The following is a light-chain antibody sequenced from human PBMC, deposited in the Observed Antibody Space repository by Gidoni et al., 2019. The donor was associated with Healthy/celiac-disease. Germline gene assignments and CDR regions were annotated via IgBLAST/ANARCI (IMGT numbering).Light chain of an antibody. CDR2: DAS. CDR3: QQYDNLPPLT. J-gene: IGKJ4*01. Sequence: DIQMTQSPSSLSASVGDRVTITCQASQDISNYLNWYQQKPGKAPKPLIYDASNLETGVPSRFSGSGSGTDFTFTISSLQPEDIATYYCQQYDNLPPLTFGGXTKVEIK. V-gene: IGKV1-33*01. CDR1: QDISNY.